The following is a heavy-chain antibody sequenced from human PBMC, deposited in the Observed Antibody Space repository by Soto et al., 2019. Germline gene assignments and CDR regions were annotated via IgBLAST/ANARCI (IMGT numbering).Heavy chain of an antibody. CDR3: AKERVRFLDA. D-gene: IGHD3-3*01. J-gene: IGHJ5*02. Sequence: ESGGGLVQPGGSLRLSCVASGFSFDDFAMHWVRQAPGKGLEWSSGITWNSVSTDYANSVKGRFTVSRDNAKNSLYLHMSSLTTEDTALYFCAKERVRFLDAWGQGTLVTVSS. V-gene: IGHV3-9*01. CDR1: GFSFDDFA. CDR2: ITWNSVST.